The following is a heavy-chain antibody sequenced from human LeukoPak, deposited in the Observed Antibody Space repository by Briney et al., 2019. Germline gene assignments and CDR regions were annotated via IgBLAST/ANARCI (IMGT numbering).Heavy chain of an antibody. CDR3: TGYSSGWSSGGGY. D-gene: IGHD6-19*01. V-gene: IGHV4-39*01. Sequence: SETLSLTCTVSGGSISSLTYYWGWIRQPPGKGLEWIASIHYSGTTYYSPSLKSRVAISVDRSNNQFPLRLSSVTAADTAVYFCTGYSSGWSSGGGYWGQGTLVTVSS. J-gene: IGHJ4*02. CDR2: IHYSGTT. CDR1: GGSISSLTYY.